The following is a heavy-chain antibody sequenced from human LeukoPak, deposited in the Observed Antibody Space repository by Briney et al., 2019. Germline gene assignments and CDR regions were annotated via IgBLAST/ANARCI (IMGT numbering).Heavy chain of an antibody. D-gene: IGHD3-10*01. J-gene: IGHJ4*02. V-gene: IGHV3-9*01. CDR3: AKEITYYYGSGSPRGFDY. CDR2: ISWNSGSI. CDR1: GFTFDDYA. Sequence: TGGSLRLSCAASGFTFDDYAMHWVRQAPGKGLEWVSGISWNSGSIGYADSVKGRFTISRDNAKNSLYLQMNSLRAEDTALYYCAKEITYYYGSGSPRGFDYWGQGTLVTVSS.